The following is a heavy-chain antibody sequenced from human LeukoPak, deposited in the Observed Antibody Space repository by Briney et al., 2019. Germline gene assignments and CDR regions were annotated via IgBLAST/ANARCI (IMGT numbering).Heavy chain of an antibody. CDR2: ISAYNGNT. J-gene: IGHJ6*02. V-gene: IGHV1-18*01. D-gene: IGHD2-15*01. CDR1: GYTFTSYG. Sequence: ASVKVSCKASGYTFTSYGISWVRQAPGQGLEWMGWISAYNGNTNYAQKLQGRVTMTTDTSTSTAYMELRSLRSDDTAVYYCARVVVAVAATWGYGMDVWGQGTTVTVSS. CDR3: ARVVVAVAATWGYGMDV.